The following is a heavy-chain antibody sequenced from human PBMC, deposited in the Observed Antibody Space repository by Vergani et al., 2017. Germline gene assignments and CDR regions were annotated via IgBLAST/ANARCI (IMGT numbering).Heavy chain of an antibody. J-gene: IGHJ4*02. Sequence: EVQLVESGGVVVQPGGSLRLSCAASGFTFDDYTMHWVRQAPGKGLEWVSLISWDGGSTYYADSVKGRFTISRDNSKNSLYLQMNSLRTEDTALYYCARDRRGGIVGASTIWGQGTLVTVSS. D-gene: IGHD1-26*01. V-gene: IGHV3-43*01. CDR1: GFTFDDYT. CDR3: ARDRRGGIVGASTI. CDR2: ISWDGGST.